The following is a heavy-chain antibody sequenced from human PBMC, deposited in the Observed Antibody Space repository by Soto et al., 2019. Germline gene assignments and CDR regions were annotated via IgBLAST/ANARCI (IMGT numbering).Heavy chain of an antibody. D-gene: IGHD7-27*01. CDR3: ARATGDPEYYFDY. J-gene: IGHJ4*02. Sequence: GGSLRLSCAASGFTFSSYDMHWVRQATGKGLEWVSAIGTAGDTYYPGSVKGRFTISSENAKNSLYLQMNSLRAGDTAVYYCARATGDPEYYFDYWGQGTLVTVSS. CDR2: IGTAGDT. V-gene: IGHV3-13*01. CDR1: GFTFSSYD.